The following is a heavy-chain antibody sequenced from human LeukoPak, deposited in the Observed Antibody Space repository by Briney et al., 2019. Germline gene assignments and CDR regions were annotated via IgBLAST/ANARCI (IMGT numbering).Heavy chain of an antibody. CDR2: INPNSGGT. CDR1: GGTFTGYY. V-gene: IGHV1-2*02. J-gene: IGHJ5*02. D-gene: IGHD5-12*01. Sequence: ASVKVSCKASGGTFTGYYMHWVRQAPGQGLEWMGWINPNSGGTNYAQKFQGRVTMTRDTSISTAYMELSRLRSDDTAVYYCARDPAGYSGYMFDPWGQGTLVTVSS. CDR3: ARDPAGYSGYMFDP.